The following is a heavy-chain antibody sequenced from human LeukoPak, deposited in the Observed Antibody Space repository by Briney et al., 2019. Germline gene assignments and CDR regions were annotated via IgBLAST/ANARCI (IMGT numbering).Heavy chain of an antibody. Sequence: GGSLRLSCAASGFTFSSYWMSWVRQAPGKGLEWVANIKQDGSEKYYVDSVKGRFTISRDNAKNSLYLQMNSLRAEDTAVYYCARDQRDIVVVPAAWGYYYGMDVWGQGTTVTVSS. CDR1: GFTFSSYW. CDR2: IKQDGSEK. V-gene: IGHV3-7*03. D-gene: IGHD2-2*01. J-gene: IGHJ6*02. CDR3: ARDQRDIVVVPAAWGYYYGMDV.